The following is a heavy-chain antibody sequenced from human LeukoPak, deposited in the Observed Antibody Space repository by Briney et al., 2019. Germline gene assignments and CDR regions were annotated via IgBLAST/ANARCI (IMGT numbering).Heavy chain of an antibody. J-gene: IGHJ5*02. CDR3: ARRGPKWLRLIISSIWFDP. Sequence: PSETLSLTCTVSGGSISSGSFYWSWIRQSAGKGLGWIGRIYTSGSTDYDPSLKSRVTISVDTSKNQFSLKLSSVTAADTAVYYCARRGPKWLRLIISSIWFDPWGQGTLVTVSS. V-gene: IGHV4-61*02. CDR1: GGSISSGSFY. D-gene: IGHD5-12*01. CDR2: IYTSGST.